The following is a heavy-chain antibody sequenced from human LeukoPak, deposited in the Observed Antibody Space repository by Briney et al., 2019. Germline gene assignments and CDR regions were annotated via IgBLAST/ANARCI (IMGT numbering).Heavy chain of an antibody. Sequence: SETQSLTCTVSGGSISSTSYYWGWIRQPPGKGLEWIGSIYYSGNTYYNPSLKSRVTISVDTSKNQFSLKLSSVTAADTAVYYCASQPYYDILTGYSHFDYWGQGTLVTVSS. CDR1: GGSISSTSYY. V-gene: IGHV4-39*01. J-gene: IGHJ4*02. D-gene: IGHD3-9*01. CDR2: IYYSGNT. CDR3: ASQPYYDILTGYSHFDY.